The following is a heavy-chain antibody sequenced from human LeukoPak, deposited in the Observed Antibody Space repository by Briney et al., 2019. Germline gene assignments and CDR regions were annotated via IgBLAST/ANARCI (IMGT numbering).Heavy chain of an antibody. CDR2: ISYDGSNK. CDR1: GFTFSSYA. J-gene: IGHJ4*02. V-gene: IGHV3-30-3*01. D-gene: IGHD5-18*01. CDR3: ARDLWDTAPFGY. Sequence: GRSLRLSCAASGFTFSSYAMHWVRQAPGKGLEWVAVISYDGSNKYYADSVKGRFTISRDNSKNTLYLQKNSLRAEDTAVYYCARDLWDTAPFGYWGQGTLVTVSS.